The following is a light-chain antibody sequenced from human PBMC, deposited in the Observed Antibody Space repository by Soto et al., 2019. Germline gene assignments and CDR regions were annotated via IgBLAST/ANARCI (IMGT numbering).Light chain of an antibody. Sequence: EVVLTQSPGTLSLSPGERVTLSCRSLAWYQQKPGQAPRLLIYAASTRATGIPDRFSGSGSGTDFTLTISRLEPEDFAVYYCQQFGSSHGTFGQGTKVDIK. V-gene: IGKV3-20*01. CDR3: QQFGSSHGT. CDR2: AAS. J-gene: IGKJ1*01.